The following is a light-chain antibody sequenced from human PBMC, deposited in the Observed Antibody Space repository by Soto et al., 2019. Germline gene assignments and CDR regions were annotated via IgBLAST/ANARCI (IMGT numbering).Light chain of an antibody. Sequence: EPVLTQSPATLSLSPGERPTLSCRASQSISSYLAWYQQKPGQAPRLLVYDASNRATGIPARFSGSGSGTDFTPTISSLEPEDFAVYYCQQSSNWPPITFGQGTRLEIK. V-gene: IGKV3-11*01. CDR1: QSISSY. CDR3: QQSSNWPPIT. CDR2: DAS. J-gene: IGKJ5*01.